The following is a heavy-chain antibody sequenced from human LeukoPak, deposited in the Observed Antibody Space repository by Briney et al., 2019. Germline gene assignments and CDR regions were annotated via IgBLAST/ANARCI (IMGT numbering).Heavy chain of an antibody. J-gene: IGHJ6*02. CDR1: GGSISSSSYY. D-gene: IGHD3-22*01. V-gene: IGHV4-39*01. CDR3: ARGYYDSSGYYYGWDYYYGMDV. Sequence: SETLSLTYTVSGGSISSSSYYWGWIRQPPGKGLEWIGSIYYSGSTYYNPSLKSRVTISVDTSKNQFSLKLSSVTAADTAVYYCARGYYDSSGYYYGWDYYYGMDVWGQGTTVTVSS. CDR2: IYYSGST.